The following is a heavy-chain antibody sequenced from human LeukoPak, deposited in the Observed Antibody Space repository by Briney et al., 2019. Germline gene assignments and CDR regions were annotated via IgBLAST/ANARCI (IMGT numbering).Heavy chain of an antibody. CDR2: ISWNSGSI. J-gene: IGHJ5*02. Sequence: PGGSLRLSCAASGFTFDDYAMHWVRQAPGKGLEWVSGISWNSGSIGYADSVKGRFTISRDNAKNSLYLQMNSLRAEDTAVYYCARATYYDFWSGYFSWFDPWGQGTLVTVSS. CDR1: GFTFDDYA. CDR3: ARATYYDFWSGYFSWFDP. V-gene: IGHV3-9*01. D-gene: IGHD3-3*01.